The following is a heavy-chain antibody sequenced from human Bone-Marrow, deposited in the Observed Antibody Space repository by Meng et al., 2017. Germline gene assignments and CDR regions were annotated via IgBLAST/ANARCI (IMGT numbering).Heavy chain of an antibody. CDR1: GYTFTGSY. CDR2: INPTTGGT. Sequence: LVRSGANCEHPQASLKGSCKDSGYTFTGSYLHWVLLAPGQELEWMGRINPTTGGTNYAQKFQSRVNMTRYTSISTAYMELSRLRSDDTSVYYCATRHKWELISFDYWGQGTLVTVSS. CDR3: ATRHKWELISFDY. J-gene: IGHJ4*02. V-gene: IGHV1-2*06. D-gene: IGHD1-26*01.